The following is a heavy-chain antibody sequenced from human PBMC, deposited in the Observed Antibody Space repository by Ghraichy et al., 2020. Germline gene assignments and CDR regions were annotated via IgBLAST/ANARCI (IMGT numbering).Heavy chain of an antibody. CDR1: GFTFSTYA. CDR2: ISGSGGSA. CDR3: AKRSLYGSGRSFDY. Sequence: GGSLRLSCAASGFTFSTYAMSWVRQAPGKGLEWVSGISGSGGSAYHADSVKGRFTMSRDNSKNTLYLQMNSLRAEDTAVYYCAKRSLYGSGRSFDYWGQGTLVTVSS. D-gene: IGHD3-10*01. J-gene: IGHJ4*02. V-gene: IGHV3-23*01.